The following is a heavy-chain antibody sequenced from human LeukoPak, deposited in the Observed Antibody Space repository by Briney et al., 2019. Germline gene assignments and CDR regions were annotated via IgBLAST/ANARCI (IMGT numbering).Heavy chain of an antibody. Sequence: ASVKVSCKASGYTFTSYDINWVRQATGQGLEWMGWMNPNSGNAGYAQKFQGRVTMTRSTSISTAYMELSSLRSDDTAMYYCARLDDQIVVVPAASRFDPWGQGTLVTVSS. CDR2: MNPNSGNA. V-gene: IGHV1-8*01. D-gene: IGHD2-2*01. CDR3: ARLDDQIVVVPAASRFDP. J-gene: IGHJ5*02. CDR1: GYTFTSYD.